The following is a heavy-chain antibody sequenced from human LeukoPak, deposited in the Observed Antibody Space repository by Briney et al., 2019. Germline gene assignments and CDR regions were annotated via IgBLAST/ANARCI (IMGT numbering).Heavy chain of an antibody. CDR2: ITGNGGST. Sequence: PGGSLRLSCAASGFTFSTYAINWVRQVPGKGLEWVSSITGNGGSTYLADSVKGRFTISRDNSRNTLYLQMNSLRAEDTAVYYCAKATLGSCSGARWYPSDYWGQGTLVTVSS. CDR3: AKATLGSCSGARWYPSDY. CDR1: GFTFSTYA. V-gene: IGHV3-23*01. J-gene: IGHJ4*02. D-gene: IGHD2-15*01.